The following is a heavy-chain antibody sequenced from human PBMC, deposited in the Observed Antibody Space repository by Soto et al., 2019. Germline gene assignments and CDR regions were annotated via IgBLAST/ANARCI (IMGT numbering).Heavy chain of an antibody. D-gene: IGHD1-1*01. J-gene: IGHJ6*02. CDR1: GGTFNTYA. Sequence: QVQLVQSGAEVKKPGSSVKVSCKASGGTFNTYAISWVRQAPGQGLEWMGGIIPIFNTPNYAQRFQGRVTITADESTGTAYMELSSLRSEDTALYYCARDKTGTNYNTGLDVWGQGTTVTVSS. CDR3: ARDKTGTNYNTGLDV. V-gene: IGHV1-69*12. CDR2: IIPIFNTP.